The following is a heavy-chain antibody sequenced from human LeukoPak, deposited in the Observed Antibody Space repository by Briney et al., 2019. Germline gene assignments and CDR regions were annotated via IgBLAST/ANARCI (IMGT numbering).Heavy chain of an antibody. CDR2: VNYYGGKT. Sequence: PWGSPRLSCAASGFTFNNYAMSWVRQAPGKGLEWVSAVNYYGGKTYYADSAKGRFTISRDNSKNTVYLQMNSLRVEDTAIYYCVKHVGSRWSNNRFDPWGQGTLVTVS. CDR3: VKHVGSRWSNNRFDP. J-gene: IGHJ5*02. V-gene: IGHV3-23*01. D-gene: IGHD6-13*01. CDR1: GFTFNNYA.